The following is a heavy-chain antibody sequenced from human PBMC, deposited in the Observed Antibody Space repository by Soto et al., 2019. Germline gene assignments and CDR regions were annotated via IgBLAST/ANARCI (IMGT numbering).Heavy chain of an antibody. J-gene: IGHJ5*02. D-gene: IGHD6-6*01. CDR1: GYSISSGYY. Sequence: SETLSLTCAVSGYSISSGYYWGWIRQPPGKGLEWIGSIYHSGSTYYNPSLKSRVTISVDTSKNQFSLKLSSVTAADTAVYYWARGGLRGDSSCWTGSIPWSDTWGQGTLVTVSS. V-gene: IGHV4-38-2*01. CDR3: ARGGLRGDSSCWTGSIPWSDT. CDR2: IYHSGST.